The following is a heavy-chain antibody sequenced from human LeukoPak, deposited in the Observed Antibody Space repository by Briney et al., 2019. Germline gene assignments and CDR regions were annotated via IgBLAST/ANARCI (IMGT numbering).Heavy chain of an antibody. J-gene: IGHJ4*02. CDR1: GFTFSSYG. CDR3: ARDYAWDSYGLVLDS. Sequence: PGGSLRLSCAASGFTFSSYGMHWVRQAPGKGLEWVAFIRYDGSNKYYADSVKGRFTISRDNSKNTLYLQMNSLRAEDTAVYYCARDYAWDSYGLVLDSWGQGALVTVSS. D-gene: IGHD3-16*02. V-gene: IGHV3-30*02. CDR2: IRYDGSNK.